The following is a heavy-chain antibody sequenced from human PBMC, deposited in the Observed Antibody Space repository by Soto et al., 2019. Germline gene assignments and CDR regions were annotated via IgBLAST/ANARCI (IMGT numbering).Heavy chain of an antibody. J-gene: IGHJ3*02. CDR3: ARVPRIVVVAALPAFDI. D-gene: IGHD2-15*01. V-gene: IGHV1-69*05. CDR2: IIAIFGKA. Sequence: AASVKVSCKASGGTFSSYAISWVRQAPGQGLEWMGGIIAIFGKANYAQKLQGRVTMTTDESTSTAYMELRSLRSDDTAVYYCARVPRIVVVAALPAFDIWGQGTMVTVSS. CDR1: GGTFSSYA.